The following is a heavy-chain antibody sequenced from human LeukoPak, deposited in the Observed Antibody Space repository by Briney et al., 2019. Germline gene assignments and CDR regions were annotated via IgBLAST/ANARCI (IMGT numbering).Heavy chain of an antibody. J-gene: IGHJ4*02. CDR1: GFTFNNYW. CDR3: ARDSVSSGWSSDTYYFDY. CDR2: IKEDGSEK. D-gene: IGHD6-19*01. Sequence: GGSLRLSCAASGFTFNNYWMSWVRQAPGKGLEWVANIKEDGSEKYYVDSVKGRFTISRDNAKNSLYLQMNSLRAEDTAVYYCARDSVSSGWSSDTYYFDYWGQGTLVTVSS. V-gene: IGHV3-7*03.